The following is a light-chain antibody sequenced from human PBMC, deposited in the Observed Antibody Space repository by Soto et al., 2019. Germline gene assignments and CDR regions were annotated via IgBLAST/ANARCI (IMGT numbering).Light chain of an antibody. CDR2: DDS. Sequence: SYELTQPPSVSVAPGQTASITCGGSNIGSKSVQWYRQKPGQAPLLVVNDDSDRPSGIPERFSGSNSGNTATLTISRVEAGDEADYYCQLWDNTNDHPVYVFGTGTKLTVL. J-gene: IGLJ1*01. CDR1: NIGSKS. V-gene: IGLV3-21*02. CDR3: QLWDNTNDHPVYV.